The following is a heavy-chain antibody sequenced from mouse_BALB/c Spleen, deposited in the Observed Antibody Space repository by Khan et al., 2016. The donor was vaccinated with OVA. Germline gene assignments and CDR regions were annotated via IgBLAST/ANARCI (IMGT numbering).Heavy chain of an antibody. CDR3: ARNYGYDEGLAY. D-gene: IGHD2-2*01. V-gene: IGHV2-2*02. Sequence: VQLQESGPGLVQPSQSLSITCTVSGFSLTTYGVHWVRQSPGKGLEWLGVIWSGGSTDYNAPFISRLSISKDSSKSQVFFKMNSLQVNDTAIYYCARNYGYDEGLAYWGQGTLVTVSA. CDR1: GFSLTTYG. CDR2: IWSGGST. J-gene: IGHJ3*01.